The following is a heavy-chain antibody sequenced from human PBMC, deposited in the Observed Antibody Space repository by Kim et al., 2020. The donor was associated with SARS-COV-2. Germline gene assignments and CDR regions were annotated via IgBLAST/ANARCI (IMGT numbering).Heavy chain of an antibody. J-gene: IGHJ3*02. Sequence: GYAQKFQGRVTLTRNTSISTAYLELSNLRSEDTAVYYCASPLSSQDAFDIWSRGTLVTVSS. CDR3: ASPLSSQDAFDI. D-gene: IGHD6-13*01. V-gene: IGHV1-8*01.